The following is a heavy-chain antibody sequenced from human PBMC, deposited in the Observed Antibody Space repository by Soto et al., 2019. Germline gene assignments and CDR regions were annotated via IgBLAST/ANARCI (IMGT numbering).Heavy chain of an antibody. Sequence: SQTLSLTCAISADSVSSNSATWSWIRQSPSRGLEWLGRTYYRSKWYNEYAVSVRSRITINPDTSKNQFSLQLNSVTPEDSAVYYCARKYGYSFDYWGQGTLVTVSS. CDR1: ADSVSSNSAT. CDR2: TYYRSKWYN. V-gene: IGHV6-1*01. D-gene: IGHD2-15*01. J-gene: IGHJ4*02. CDR3: ARKYGYSFDY.